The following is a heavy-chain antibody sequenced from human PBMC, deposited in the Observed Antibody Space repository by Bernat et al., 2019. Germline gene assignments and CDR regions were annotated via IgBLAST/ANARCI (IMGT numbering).Heavy chain of an antibody. CDR1: GFTFSNYE. V-gene: IGHV3-48*03. D-gene: IGHD2-15*01. Sequence: EVQLVESGGDLVQPGGSLRLSCVASGFTFSNYEMNWVRQAPGKGPEWVSYISASGGNILYADSVKGRFTISRDNVRNSLYLQLNSLRAEDTAVYYCARDSRSGYCGDNTCPLAFDIWGQGTMVTVSS. J-gene: IGHJ3*02. CDR3: ARDSRSGYCGDNTCPLAFDI. CDR2: ISASGGNI.